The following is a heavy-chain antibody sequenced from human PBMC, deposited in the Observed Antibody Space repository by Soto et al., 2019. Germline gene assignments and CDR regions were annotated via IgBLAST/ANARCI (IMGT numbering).Heavy chain of an antibody. CDR1: GGDLTNSG. V-gene: IGHV1-69*04. Sequence: QVNLVQSGAEMKKPGSSVKVSCKVSGGDLTNSGISWVRQAPGQGLEWMGGIFPLLAMVDYSQKFQGRVSIIADDSTNTAYMDLGSLTSADTAVYYSAKEDGAGFKSWGQGTLVIVSS. CDR2: IFPLLAMV. D-gene: IGHD1-26*01. CDR3: AKEDGAGFKS. J-gene: IGHJ4*02.